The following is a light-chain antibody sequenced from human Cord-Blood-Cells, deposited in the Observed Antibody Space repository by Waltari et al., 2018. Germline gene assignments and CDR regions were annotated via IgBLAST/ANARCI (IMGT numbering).Light chain of an antibody. Sequence: QSVLTQPPSASGNPGQRVTISCSGSSSNIGSNYVYWYQQLPGTAPKLLIYRNNQRPSGVPDRFSGAKSGTSASLTISGLRSEDEADYYCAAWDDSLSGRVFGGGTKLTVL. CDR2: RNN. CDR3: AAWDDSLSGRV. CDR1: SSNIGSNY. J-gene: IGLJ3*02. V-gene: IGLV1-47*01.